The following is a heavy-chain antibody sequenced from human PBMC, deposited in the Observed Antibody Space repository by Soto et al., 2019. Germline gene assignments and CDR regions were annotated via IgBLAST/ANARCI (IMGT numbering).Heavy chain of an antibody. Sequence: QVQLQESGPGLVKPSQTLSLTCTVSGGSISSGDYYWSWIRQPPGKGLEWIGYIYYSGSTYYNPSLKSXXTXSXXTSETQFSLKLSSVTAADTAVYYCARVPYYYGMDVWGQGTTVTVSS. CDR2: IYYSGST. J-gene: IGHJ6*02. CDR1: GGSISSGDYY. CDR3: ARVPYYYGMDV. V-gene: IGHV4-30-4*01.